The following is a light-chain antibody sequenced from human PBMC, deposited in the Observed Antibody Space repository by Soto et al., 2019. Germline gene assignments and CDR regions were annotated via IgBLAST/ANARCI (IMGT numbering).Light chain of an antibody. CDR3: SSYTSSSTYV. Sequence: QSVLTQPASVSGSPGXXXXISCTGTSSDVGGYNYVSWYQQHPGKAPKLMIYEVSNRPSGVSNRFSGSKSGNTASLTISGLQAEDEADYYCSSYTSSSTYVFGTGTKLTVL. CDR2: EVS. J-gene: IGLJ1*01. V-gene: IGLV2-14*01. CDR1: SSDVGGYNY.